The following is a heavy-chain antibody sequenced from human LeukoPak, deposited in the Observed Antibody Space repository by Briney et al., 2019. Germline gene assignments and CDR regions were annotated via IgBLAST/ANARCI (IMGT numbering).Heavy chain of an antibody. CDR1: GFTFSNNG. V-gene: IGHV3-23*01. CDR3: AKGLNWFDP. J-gene: IGHJ5*02. D-gene: IGHD2-8*01. CDR2: LSGSGSSV. Sequence: GGSLRLSRVVSGFTFSNNGMGWVRQAPGKGLEWVSGLSGSGSSVYYADSVRGRLTISRDNSRNTLYLQLDSLRADDTAVYYCAKGLNWFDPWGQGTLVTVSS.